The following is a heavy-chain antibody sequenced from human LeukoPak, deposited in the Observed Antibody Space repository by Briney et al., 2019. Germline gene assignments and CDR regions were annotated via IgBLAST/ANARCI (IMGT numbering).Heavy chain of an antibody. Sequence: PGGSLRLSCAASGFTFSSYEMNWVRQAPGKGLEWISYISSDGNTIYHADSVKGRFTISRDNAKNSLYLQMNSLRAEDTAVYYCTRAKPPYCRGGSCRTPGAFDIWGQGTMVTVSS. CDR1: GFTFSSYE. V-gene: IGHV3-48*03. CDR2: ISSDGNTI. D-gene: IGHD2-15*01. CDR3: TRAKPPYCRGGSCRTPGAFDI. J-gene: IGHJ3*02.